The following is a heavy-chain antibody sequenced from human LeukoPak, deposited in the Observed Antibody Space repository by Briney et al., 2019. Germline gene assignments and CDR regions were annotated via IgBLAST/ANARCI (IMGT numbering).Heavy chain of an antibody. CDR2: ISSSGSTI. D-gene: IGHD3-9*01. J-gene: IGHJ4*02. V-gene: IGHV3-11*04. Sequence: GGSLRLSCAASGFSFSDYYMSWILQAPGQGLEWVSYISSSGSTIYYADSVKGRFTNSRDNAKNSLYLQMNSLRAEDTAVYYCARDPSFDILTGYDYWGQGTLVTVSS. CDR3: ARDPSFDILTGYDY. CDR1: GFSFSDYY.